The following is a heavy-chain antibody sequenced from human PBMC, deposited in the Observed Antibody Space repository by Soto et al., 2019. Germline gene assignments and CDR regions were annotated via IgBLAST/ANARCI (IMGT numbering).Heavy chain of an antibody. D-gene: IGHD6-19*01. CDR1: GFTFSSYA. CDR2: ISGSGGST. V-gene: IGHV3-23*01. CDR3: AKASKQWLPPAFDY. Sequence: EVQLLESGGGLVQPGGSLRLSCAASGFTFSSYAMSWVRQAPGKGLEWVSAISGSGGSTYYADSVKGRFSISRDNSKSTLYLQRSSLRAEDTAVEYWAKASKQWLPPAFDYWGKGTLVNVSS. J-gene: IGHJ4*02.